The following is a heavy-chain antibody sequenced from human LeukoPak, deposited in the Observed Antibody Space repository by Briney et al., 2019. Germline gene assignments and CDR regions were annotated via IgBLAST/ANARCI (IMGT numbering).Heavy chain of an antibody. V-gene: IGHV4-34*01. CDR2: INHSGSA. Sequence: SETLSLTCAVYGGSFSGYYWSWIRQPPGKGLEWVGEINHSGSANYNPALKSRLSISSKTTKNQSSLKLSSVTAADTAVYYCARILSSTSSVDYWGQGTLVTVSS. CDR1: GGSFSGYY. J-gene: IGHJ4*02. CDR3: ARILSSTSSVDY. D-gene: IGHD2-2*01.